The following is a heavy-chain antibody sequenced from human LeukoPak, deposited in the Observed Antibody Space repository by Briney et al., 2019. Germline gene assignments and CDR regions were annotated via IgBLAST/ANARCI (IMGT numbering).Heavy chain of an antibody. V-gene: IGHV4-59*08. CDR3: ARLIVGYYGSGTYYTIDY. D-gene: IGHD3-10*01. CDR2: IYYSGST. CDR1: GGSSSSYY. J-gene: IGHJ4*02. Sequence: SETLSLTCSVSGGSSSSYYWSWIRQPPGKGLEWIGYIYYSGSTNYNPSLKSRVNIVVDTSKNQFSLKLSSVTAADTDVYYCARLIVGYYGSGTYYTIDYWGQGTLVTVSS.